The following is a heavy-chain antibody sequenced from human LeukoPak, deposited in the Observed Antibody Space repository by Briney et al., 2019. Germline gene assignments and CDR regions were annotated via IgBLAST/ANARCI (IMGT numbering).Heavy chain of an antibody. V-gene: IGHV4-34*01. CDR1: GGSFSGYY. CDR2: INHSGST. J-gene: IGHJ4*02. D-gene: IGHD3-22*01. Sequence: PSETLSLTCAVYGGSFSGYYWSWIRQPPGKGLEWIGEINHSGSTYYNPSLKSRVTISVDTSKNQFSLKLSSVTAADTAVYYCDRYDIRGYYFDYWGQGTLVTVSS. CDR3: DRYDIRGYYFDY.